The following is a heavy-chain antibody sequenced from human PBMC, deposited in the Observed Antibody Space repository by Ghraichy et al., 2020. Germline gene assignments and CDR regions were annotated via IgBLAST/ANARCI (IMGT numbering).Heavy chain of an antibody. CDR3: AKEYEQWLVLGTFDI. Sequence: GSLNISCAGSGFTFSSYAMSWVRQAPGQGLEWVSAITTSGGSTYYANSVKGRFTISRDNSKSTLYLQMNSLRAEDTAVYYCAKEYEQWLVLGTFDIWGQGTKVTVSS. CDR2: ITTSGGST. V-gene: IGHV3-23*01. CDR1: GFTFSSYA. D-gene: IGHD6-19*01. J-gene: IGHJ3*02.